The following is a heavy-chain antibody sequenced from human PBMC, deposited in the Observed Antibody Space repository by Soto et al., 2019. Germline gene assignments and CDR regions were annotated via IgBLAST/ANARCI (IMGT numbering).Heavy chain of an antibody. CDR3: AKVGGRRIFGWFDP. CDR1: GYPFTTYG. J-gene: IGHJ5*02. CDR2: ITPYNGNR. Sequence: ASVKVSCKASGYPFTTYGISWLRQAPGQGLEWMGWITPYNGNRKYAQKFQGRVTMTTDTSTSTAYMEPRSLRSDDTAVYYCAKVGGRRIFGWFDPWGQGTLVTVSS. D-gene: IGHD2-15*01. V-gene: IGHV1-18*01.